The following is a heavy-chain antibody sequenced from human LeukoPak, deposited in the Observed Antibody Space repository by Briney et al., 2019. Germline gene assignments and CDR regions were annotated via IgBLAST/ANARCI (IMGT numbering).Heavy chain of an antibody. CDR2: ISGSGGST. Sequence: GGSLRLSCAASGFTFSSYAMSWVRQAPGKGLEWVSAISGSGGSTYYADSVKGRFTISRDNSKNTLYLQMSSLRAEDTAVYYCAKLDVVVPAAAAEYFQHWGQGTLVTVSS. D-gene: IGHD2-2*01. CDR3: AKLDVVVPAAAAEYFQH. CDR1: GFTFSSYA. V-gene: IGHV3-23*01. J-gene: IGHJ1*01.